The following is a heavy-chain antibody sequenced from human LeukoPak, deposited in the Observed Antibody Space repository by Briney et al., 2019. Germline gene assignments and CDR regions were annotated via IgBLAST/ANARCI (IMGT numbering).Heavy chain of an antibody. V-gene: IGHV1-69*05. J-gene: IGHJ4*02. D-gene: IGHD4-17*01. CDR1: GGTFSSYA. CDR2: IIPIFGTA. CDR3: ARTDDYGDYDTYPDFDY. Sequence: RASVKVPCKASGGTFSSYAISWVRQAPGQGLEWMGGIIPIFGTANYAQKFQGRVTITTDESTSTAYMELSSLRSEDTAVYYCARTDDYGDYDTYPDFDYWGQGTLVTVSS.